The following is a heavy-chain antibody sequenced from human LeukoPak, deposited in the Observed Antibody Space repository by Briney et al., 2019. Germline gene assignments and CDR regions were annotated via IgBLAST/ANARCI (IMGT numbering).Heavy chain of an antibody. V-gene: IGHV4-34*01. Sequence: SETLSLTCAVYGGSFSGYYWSWIRQPPGEGLEWIGYVSHSGSTYYNPSLKSRVTISVDRSKNQFSLNLSSVTAADTAVYYCARGGYGWYDDWGQGTLVTISS. CDR3: ARGGYGWYDD. CDR1: GGSFSGYY. CDR2: VSHSGST. D-gene: IGHD6-19*01. J-gene: IGHJ4*02.